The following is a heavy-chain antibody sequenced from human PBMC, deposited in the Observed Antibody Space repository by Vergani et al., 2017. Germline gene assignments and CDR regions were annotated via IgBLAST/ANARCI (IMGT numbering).Heavy chain of an antibody. Sequence: QVQLPESGPGLVKPSETLSLTCTVSGGSISSYYWSWIRQPPGKGLEWIGYIYYSGSTNYNPSLKSRVTISVDTSKNQFSLKLSSVTAADTAVYYCARVGEDWSFDYWGQGTLVTVSS. CDR3: ARVGEDWSFDY. J-gene: IGHJ4*02. D-gene: IGHD3-16*01. CDR1: GGSISSYY. V-gene: IGHV4-59*01. CDR2: IYYSGST.